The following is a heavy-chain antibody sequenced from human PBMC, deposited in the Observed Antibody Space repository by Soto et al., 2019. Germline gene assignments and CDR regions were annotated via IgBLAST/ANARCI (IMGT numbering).Heavy chain of an antibody. CDR1: GYTFTGYY. V-gene: IGHV1-2*04. CDR2: INPNSGGT. CDR3: ARDLEGYGGNAYYYYYGMDV. J-gene: IGHJ6*02. D-gene: IGHD4-17*01. Sequence: ASVKVSCKASGYTFTGYYMHWVRQAPGQGLEWMGWINPNSGGTNYAQKFQGWVTMTRDTSISTAYMELSRLRSDDTAVYYCARDLEGYGGNAYYYYYGMDVWGQGTTVTVSS.